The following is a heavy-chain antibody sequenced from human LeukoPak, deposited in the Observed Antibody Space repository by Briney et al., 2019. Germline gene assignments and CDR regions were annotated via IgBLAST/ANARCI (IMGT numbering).Heavy chain of an antibody. CDR1: GYTFTSYG. CDR2: INPNTGGT. J-gene: IGHJ6*03. Sequence: ASVKVSCKASGYTFTSYGISWVRQAPGQGLEWMGWINPNTGGTNYAQEFQGRVTMTRDTSITTAYMELSRLRSDDTAVYYCARGGSVSYLPYYYYYMDVWGKETTVTISS. D-gene: IGHD3-10*01. CDR3: ARGGSVSYLPYYYYYMDV. V-gene: IGHV1-2*02.